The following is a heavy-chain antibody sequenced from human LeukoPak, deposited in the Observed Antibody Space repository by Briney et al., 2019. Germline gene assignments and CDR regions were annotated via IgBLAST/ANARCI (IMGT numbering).Heavy chain of an antibody. V-gene: IGHV1-18*01. Sequence: ASVKVSCKASGYTFTSYGISWVRQAPGQGLEWMGWISAYNGNTNYAQNFQGRVTMTRDTSISTAYMELSRLRSDDTALYYCARIGISARGTNFHHWGQGTLVTVSS. CDR3: ARIGISARGTNFHH. CDR1: GYTFTSYG. CDR2: ISAYNGNT. J-gene: IGHJ1*01. D-gene: IGHD6-13*01.